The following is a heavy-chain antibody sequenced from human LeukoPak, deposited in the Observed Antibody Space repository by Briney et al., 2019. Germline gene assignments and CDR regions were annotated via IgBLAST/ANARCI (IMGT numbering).Heavy chain of an antibody. CDR1: GGSISSSSYY. Sequence: SETLSLTCTVSGGSISSSSYYWGWIRQPPGKGLERIGSIYYSGSTYYNPSLKSRVTISVDTSKNQFSLKLSSVTAADTAVYYCAREAQWLVRGSQDYWGQGTLVTVSS. D-gene: IGHD6-19*01. CDR2: IYYSGST. V-gene: IGHV4-39*07. CDR3: AREAQWLVRGSQDY. J-gene: IGHJ4*02.